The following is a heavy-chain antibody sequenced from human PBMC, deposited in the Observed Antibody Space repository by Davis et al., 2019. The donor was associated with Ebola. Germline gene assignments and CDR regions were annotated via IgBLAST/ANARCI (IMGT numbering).Heavy chain of an antibody. D-gene: IGHD3/OR15-3a*01. CDR3: ARVETGLVYYGMDV. CDR1: GGSVSSGSYY. J-gene: IGHJ6*02. Sequence: SETLSLTCTVSGGSVSSGSYYWSWIRQPPGKGLEWIGYIYYSGSTNYNPSLKSRVTISVDTSKNQFSLKLSSVTAADTAVYYCARVETGLVYYGMDVWGQGTTVTVSS. V-gene: IGHV4-61*01. CDR2: IYYSGST.